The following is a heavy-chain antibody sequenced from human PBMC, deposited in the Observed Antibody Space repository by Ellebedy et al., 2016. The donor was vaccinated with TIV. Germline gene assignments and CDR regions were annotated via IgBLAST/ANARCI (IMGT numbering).Heavy chain of an antibody. CDR3: ARTYYDFWSGFSAPYYFEY. D-gene: IGHD3-3*01. CDR1: VGSFSSYY. CDR2: IYYSGST. Sequence: MPSETLSLTCAVYVGSFSSYYWSWIRQPPGKELEWIGYIYYSGSTNYNPSLKSRVTISVDTSKNQFSLKLSSVTAAESAVYYCARTYYDFWSGFSAPYYFEYWGQGTLVTVSS. J-gene: IGHJ4*02. V-gene: IGHV4-59*01.